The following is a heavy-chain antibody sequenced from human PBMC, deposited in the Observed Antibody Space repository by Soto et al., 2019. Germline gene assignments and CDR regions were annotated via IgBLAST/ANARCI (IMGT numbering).Heavy chain of an antibody. J-gene: IGHJ4*02. Sequence: SVKVSCKASGGTFSSYAISWVRQAPGQGLEWMGGIIPIFGTANYAQKFQGRVTITADESTSTAYMELSGLRSEDTAVYYCARAEREYYYDSSGYYYVFDYWGQGTLVTVSS. CDR1: GGTFSSYA. D-gene: IGHD3-22*01. V-gene: IGHV1-69*13. CDR2: IIPIFGTA. CDR3: ARAEREYYYDSSGYYYVFDY.